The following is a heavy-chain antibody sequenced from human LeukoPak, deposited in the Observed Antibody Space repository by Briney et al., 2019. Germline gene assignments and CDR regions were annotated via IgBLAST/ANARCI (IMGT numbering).Heavy chain of an antibody. Sequence: ASVKVSCKASGYTFTSYGISWVRQAPGQGLEWMGWISAYNGNTNYAQKLQGRVTVTTDTSTSTAYMELRSLRSDDTAVYYCARASYDFWSGYYYYYYMDVWGKGTTVTVSS. V-gene: IGHV1-18*01. CDR1: GYTFTSYG. J-gene: IGHJ6*03. D-gene: IGHD3-3*01. CDR2: ISAYNGNT. CDR3: ARASYDFWSGYYYYYYMDV.